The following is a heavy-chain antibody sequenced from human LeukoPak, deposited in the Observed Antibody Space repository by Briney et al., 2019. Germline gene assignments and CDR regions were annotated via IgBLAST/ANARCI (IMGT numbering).Heavy chain of an antibody. CDR3: ARDSDGSGSSTGYFDY. CDR1: GGSISSGGYY. D-gene: IGHD3-10*01. Sequence: SETLSLTCTVSGGSISSGGYYWSWIRQHPGKGLEWIGYIYYSGSTYYNPSLKSRVTISVDTSKNQFSLKLSSVTAADTAVYYCARDSDGSGSSTGYFDYWGQGTLSPSPQ. CDR2: IYYSGST. V-gene: IGHV4-31*03. J-gene: IGHJ4*02.